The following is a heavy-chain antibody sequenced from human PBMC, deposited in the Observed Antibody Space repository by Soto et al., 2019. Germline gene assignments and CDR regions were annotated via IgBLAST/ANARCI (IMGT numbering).Heavy chain of an antibody. J-gene: IGHJ6*02. Sequence: GESLKISCKGSGYSFTSYWIGWVRQMPGKGLEWMGIIYPGDSDTRYSPSFQGQVTISADKSTSTAYLQWSSLKASDTAMYYCARQGDYGDYAAYYYGMDVWGQGTTVTVSS. CDR3: ARQGDYGDYAAYYYGMDV. D-gene: IGHD4-17*01. CDR2: IYPGDSDT. V-gene: IGHV5-51*01. CDR1: GYSFTSYW.